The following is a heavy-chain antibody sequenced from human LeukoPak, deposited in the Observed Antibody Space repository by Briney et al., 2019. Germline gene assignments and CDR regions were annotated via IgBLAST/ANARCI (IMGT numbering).Heavy chain of an antibody. V-gene: IGHV1-18*01. CDR2: ISAYNGNT. CDR1: GYTFTSYG. D-gene: IGHD3-3*01. J-gene: IGHJ6*02. Sequence: GASVKVSCKASGYTFTSYGISWVRQAPGQGLEWMGWISAYNGNTNYAQKLQGRVTMTTDTSTSTAYMELRSLRSDDTAVYYCARDFSITIFGVVSYYYYGMDVWGQGTTVTVSS. CDR3: ARDFSITIFGVVSYYYYGMDV.